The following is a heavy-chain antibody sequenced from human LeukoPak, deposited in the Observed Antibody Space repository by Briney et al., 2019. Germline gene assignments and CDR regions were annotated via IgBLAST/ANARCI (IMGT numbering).Heavy chain of an antibody. J-gene: IGHJ4*02. CDR3: ATIWFGELLSTNY. Sequence: GGSLRLSCAASGFTFSSYSMNWVRQAPGKGLEWVSSISSSSSYIYYADSVKGRFTISRDNAKNSLYLQMNSLRAEDTAVYYCATIWFGELLSTNYWGQGTLVTVSS. CDR1: GFTFSSYS. CDR2: ISSSSSYI. D-gene: IGHD3-10*01. V-gene: IGHV3-21*01.